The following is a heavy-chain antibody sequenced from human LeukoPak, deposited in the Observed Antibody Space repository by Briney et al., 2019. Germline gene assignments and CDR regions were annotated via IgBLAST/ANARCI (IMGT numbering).Heavy chain of an antibody. Sequence: SETLSLTCAVSGGSLVSYYRSWIRQPPGKGLEWIGYIYYSGSTNYNPSLKSRVSMSVDTSKNQFSLKLSSVTAADTAVYYCARIAVSSGWGYFDYWGQGTLVTASS. J-gene: IGHJ4*02. D-gene: IGHD6-19*01. V-gene: IGHV4-59*01. CDR2: IYYSGST. CDR1: GGSLVSYY. CDR3: ARIAVSSGWGYFDY.